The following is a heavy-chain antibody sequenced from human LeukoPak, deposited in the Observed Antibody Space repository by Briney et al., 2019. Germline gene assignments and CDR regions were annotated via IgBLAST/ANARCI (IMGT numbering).Heavy chain of an antibody. J-gene: IGHJ4*02. CDR2: IYSSGDI. Sequence: NPSETLSLTCTVSGYSISSGYYWGWIRQTPGMGLEWIGYIYSSGDINYNPSLTSRLTMSVDTSKNQISLKLSSVTAADTAVYFCARQPPNTASFDYWGQGTLVTVSS. D-gene: IGHD2-21*02. CDR1: GYSISSGYY. CDR3: ARQPPNTASFDY. V-gene: IGHV4-61*01.